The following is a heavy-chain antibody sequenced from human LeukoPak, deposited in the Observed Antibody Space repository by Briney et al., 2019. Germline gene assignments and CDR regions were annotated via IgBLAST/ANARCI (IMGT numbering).Heavy chain of an antibody. V-gene: IGHV3-23*01. D-gene: IGHD3-22*01. Sequence: GGSLRLSCAASGFTFRNYAMIWVRQAPGKGLEWVSGLSGSGGSTYYADSVKGRFTISRDNTKNTLYLQMNSLRAEDTAVYYCAKDPNYYDSPVLDWGQGTLVTVSS. CDR1: GFTFRNYA. CDR2: LSGSGGST. J-gene: IGHJ4*02. CDR3: AKDPNYYDSPVLD.